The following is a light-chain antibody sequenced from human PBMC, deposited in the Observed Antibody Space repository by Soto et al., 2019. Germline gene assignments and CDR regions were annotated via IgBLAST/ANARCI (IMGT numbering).Light chain of an antibody. J-gene: IGKJ1*01. V-gene: IGKV3-20*01. CDR3: QQYDISPT. CDR1: QSVSSNY. Sequence: DIVLTQSPGTLSLSPGERATLSCRSSQSVSSNYLAWYQQKPDQAPRLVIYDVSGRATGIPDRFSGSGSGTDFTLTTSRLEPDDSAVYYCQQYDISPTFGQGTKVEIK. CDR2: DVS.